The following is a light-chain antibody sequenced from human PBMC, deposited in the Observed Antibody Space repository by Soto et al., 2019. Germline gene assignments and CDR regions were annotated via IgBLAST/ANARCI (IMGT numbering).Light chain of an antibody. Sequence: EILLTQSPGTLSLSPGDRATLSCRASQSLSNSFLAWYQQKPGQTPRLLISGASIRATDIPDRFSGSGSGTDFTLTISRLEPEDFAVYYCQQYNNWPLTFGGGTKVEIK. CDR2: GAS. V-gene: IGKV3-20*01. CDR1: QSLSNSF. CDR3: QQYNNWPLT. J-gene: IGKJ4*01.